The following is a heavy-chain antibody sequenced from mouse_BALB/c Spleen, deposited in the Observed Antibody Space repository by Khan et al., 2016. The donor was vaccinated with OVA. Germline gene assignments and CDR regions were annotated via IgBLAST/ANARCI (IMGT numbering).Heavy chain of an antibody. CDR1: GYTITSYT. CDR3: ARNHER. Sequence: QVQLQQSGAELARPCASVKMSCKATGYTITSYTMRWLKQRPGQDLVWIGYIIPSSGYTKYNQKFKNKATLTADKSYSQAYMQLSCLTSEDSAVYYCARNHERWGQGTTLTVSS. J-gene: IGHJ2*01. CDR2: IIPSSGYT. V-gene: IGHV1-4*01.